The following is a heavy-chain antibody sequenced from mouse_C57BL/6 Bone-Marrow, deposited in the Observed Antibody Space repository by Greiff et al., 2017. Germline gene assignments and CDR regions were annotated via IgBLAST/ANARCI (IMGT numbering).Heavy chain of an antibody. Sequence: EVKLEESGAELVKPGASVKMSCTASGFNITDYYMNWVKQRTEQGLEWIGRIDPEDGETKYAPKFQGKATITADTSSNTAYLQLSSLTSEDTAGYYCARLSYVFDYWGQGTTLTVSS. CDR1: GFNITDYY. J-gene: IGHJ2*01. CDR2: IDPEDGET. V-gene: IGHV14-2*01. CDR3: ARLSYVFDY. D-gene: IGHD1-1*01.